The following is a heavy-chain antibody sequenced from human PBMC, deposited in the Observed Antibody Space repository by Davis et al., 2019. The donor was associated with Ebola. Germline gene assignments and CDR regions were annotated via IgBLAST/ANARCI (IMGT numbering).Heavy chain of an antibody. Sequence: AASVKVSCKASGYTFTNYGIAWVRQAPGQGLEWMAWISADSQTTIPAQNVQDRITLTKDPSTSTAYLELRGLTSDDTAVYYCVGESSGSRYWGQGTLVTVSS. CDR2: ISADSQTT. V-gene: IGHV1-18*01. CDR3: VGESSGSRY. J-gene: IGHJ4*02. CDR1: GYTFTNYG. D-gene: IGHD1-26*01.